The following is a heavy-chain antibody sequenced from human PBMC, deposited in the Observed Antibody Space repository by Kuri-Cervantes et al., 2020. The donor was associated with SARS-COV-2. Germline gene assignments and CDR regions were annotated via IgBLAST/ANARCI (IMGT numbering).Heavy chain of an antibody. Sequence: KVSCKGTGYTFSTYWIGWVRQMSVKGLEWMGVIYPGDSDTRYSPSFQGQVTISADKSISTAYLQWSSLKASDTAIYYCARHLGGSGGYYYYPGSWGLGTLVTVSS. CDR1: GYTFSTYW. CDR3: ARHLGGSGGYYYYPGS. D-gene: IGHD3-22*01. V-gene: IGHV5-51*01. CDR2: IYPGDSDT. J-gene: IGHJ4*02.